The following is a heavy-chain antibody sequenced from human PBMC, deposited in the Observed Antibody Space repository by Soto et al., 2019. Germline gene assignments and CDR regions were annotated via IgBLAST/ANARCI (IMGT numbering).Heavy chain of an antibody. CDR1: GGAITSSPYF. V-gene: IGHV4-61*05. CDR2: TYDDGRA. D-gene: IGHD4-17*01. J-gene: IGHJ4*02. CDR3: ARMSRTVNY. Sequence: SETLSLTCTVSGGAITSSPYFWSWIRQSPWRGLEYIGYTYDDGRATYNPSLQSRVTISVDKSTSKFSLSLTSVAAADTAVYFCARMSRTVNYWGQGXPVTVYS.